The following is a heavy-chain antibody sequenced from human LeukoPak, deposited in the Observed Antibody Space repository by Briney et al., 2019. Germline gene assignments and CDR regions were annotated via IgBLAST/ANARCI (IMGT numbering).Heavy chain of an antibody. V-gene: IGHV3-23*01. CDR3: AKDVPGYCSGGSCYVGLDY. D-gene: IGHD2-15*01. CDR2: ISGSGGST. Sequence: GGSLRLSCAASGFTFSSYAMSWVRQAPGKGLEWVSAISGSGGSTYYADSVKGRFTISRDNSKNTLYLQMNSLRAEDTAVYYCAKDVPGYCSGGSCYVGLDYWGQGTLVTVSS. J-gene: IGHJ4*02. CDR1: GFTFSSYA.